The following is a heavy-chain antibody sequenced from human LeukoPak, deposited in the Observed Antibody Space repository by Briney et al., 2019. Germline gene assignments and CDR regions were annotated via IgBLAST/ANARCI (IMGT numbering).Heavy chain of an antibody. D-gene: IGHD6-19*01. CDR1: GGSFSGYY. CDR3: ARQPGEAVAGLILFDY. Sequence: SETLSLTCAVYGGSFSGYYWSWIRQPPGKGLEWIGEINHSGSTNYNPSLKSRVTISVDTSKNQFSLKLSSVTAADTAVYYCARQPGEAVAGLILFDYWGQGTLVTVSS. V-gene: IGHV4-34*01. CDR2: INHSGST. J-gene: IGHJ4*02.